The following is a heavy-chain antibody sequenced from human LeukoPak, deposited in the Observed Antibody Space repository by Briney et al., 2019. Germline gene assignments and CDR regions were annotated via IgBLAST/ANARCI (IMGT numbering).Heavy chain of an antibody. Sequence: ASVKVSCKASGYTFSSHGISWVRQAPGQGLEWMGWISAYNGNTNYAQKLQGRVTMTTDTSTSTAYMELRSLRSDDTAVYYCARAQGPRTSYYYYYGMDVWGQGTTVTVSS. CDR3: ARAQGPRTSYYYYYGMDV. J-gene: IGHJ6*02. V-gene: IGHV1-18*01. CDR1: GYTFSSHG. D-gene: IGHD1-7*01. CDR2: ISAYNGNT.